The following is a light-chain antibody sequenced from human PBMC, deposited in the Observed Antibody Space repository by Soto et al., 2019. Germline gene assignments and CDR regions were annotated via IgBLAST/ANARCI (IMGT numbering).Light chain of an antibody. CDR2: GVS. V-gene: IGLV2-14*01. J-gene: IGLJ2*01. CDR1: SSDLDPYNY. CDR3: CSYRSTTAIV. Sequence: QPASVSGSPGQSITISCTPTSSDLDPYNYVSWYQQFPGKAPKLILYGVSHRPSGVSNRFSGSKFGNTVSLTISGLQAEDEADYFCCSYRSTTAIVFGGGTKLTVL.